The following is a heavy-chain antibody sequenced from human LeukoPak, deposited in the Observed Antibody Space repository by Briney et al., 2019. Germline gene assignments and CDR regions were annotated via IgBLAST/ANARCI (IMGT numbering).Heavy chain of an antibody. CDR1: GYTFSDYH. CDR2: SNPSSGGT. D-gene: IGHD6-13*01. V-gene: IGHV1-2*02. Sequence: ASVKVSCKASGYTFSDYHIHWLRQAPGRGLEWMGWSNPSSGGTNYAEKFHGRVTMTRDTSTNTAYMELSRLRSDDTAVYFCTRVRALAAAGTGARYFQDWGQGTLVTVSS. CDR3: TRVRALAAAGTGARYFQD. J-gene: IGHJ1*01.